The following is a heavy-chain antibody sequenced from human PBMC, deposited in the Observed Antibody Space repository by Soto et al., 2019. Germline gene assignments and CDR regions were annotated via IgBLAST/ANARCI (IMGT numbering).Heavy chain of an antibody. CDR3: ARDRDYYDSSGYCDY. CDR1: GFTFSSYV. Sequence: PVVSLRLSCAASGFTFSSYVMNWFRQAPWKGLEWISYISSSGSTIYYADSVKGRFTISRDNAKNSLYLQMNSLRAEDTAVYYCARDRDYYDSSGYCDYWGQGTMVTVYS. D-gene: IGHD3-22*01. CDR2: ISSSGSTI. V-gene: IGHV3-48*03. J-gene: IGHJ4*02.